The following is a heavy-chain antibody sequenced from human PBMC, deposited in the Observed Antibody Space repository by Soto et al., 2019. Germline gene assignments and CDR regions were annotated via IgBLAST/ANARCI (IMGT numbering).Heavy chain of an antibody. V-gene: IGHV1-69*01. CDR2: IIPIFGTA. CDR1: GGTFSSYA. D-gene: IGHD2-2*01. Sequence: QVQLVQSGAEVKKPGSSVKVSCKASGGTFSSYAISWVRQAPGQGLEWMGGIIPIFGTANYAQKFQGRVTITADESTSTAYMELSSLRSEDTAVYYCAREGYCSSTSCYLRAGYYYYGMDVWGQGITVTVSS. CDR3: AREGYCSSTSCYLRAGYYYYGMDV. J-gene: IGHJ6*02.